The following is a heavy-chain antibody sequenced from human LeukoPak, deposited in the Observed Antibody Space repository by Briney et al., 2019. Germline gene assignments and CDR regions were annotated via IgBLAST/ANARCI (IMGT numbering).Heavy chain of an antibody. V-gene: IGHV3-7*01. Sequence: GGSLRLSCVASGFSFSTYWMTWVRQAPGKGLEWVANIKQDGNQEYYVDSVKGRFTISRDNAKSSLYLQMDSLRAEDTAVYYCARDAGAFDIWGQGTMDTVSS. J-gene: IGHJ3*02. CDR2: IKQDGNQE. CDR3: ARDAGAFDI. D-gene: IGHD6-13*01. CDR1: GFSFSTYW.